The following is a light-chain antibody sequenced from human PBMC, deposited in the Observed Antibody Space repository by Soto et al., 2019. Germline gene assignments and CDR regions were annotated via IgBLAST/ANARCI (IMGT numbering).Light chain of an antibody. CDR1: SSDVGGYNY. J-gene: IGLJ3*02. V-gene: IGLV2-14*01. Sequence: QSALTQPASVSGSPGQSITISCTGTSSDVGGYNYVSWYQQHPGKAPKLMIYEVSNRPSGVSNRFSGSKSGNTASLTISGLPAEDEAEYNCSSYTSSSAWVLRGGTQLTVL. CDR3: SSYTSSSAWV. CDR2: EVS.